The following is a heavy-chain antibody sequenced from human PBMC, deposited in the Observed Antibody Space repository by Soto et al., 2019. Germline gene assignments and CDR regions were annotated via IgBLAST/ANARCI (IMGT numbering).Heavy chain of an antibody. V-gene: IGHV1-69*12. CDR3: ARAGYSSGWSSF. CDR1: GGTFSSYA. Sequence: QVQLVQSGAEVKKPGSSVKVYCKASGGTFSSYAISWVRQAPGQGLEWMGGIIPIFGTANYAQKLQGRVTINADESTSTAYMERSSLRSEDTAVYYCARAGYSSGWSSFWGQGTLVTVSS. D-gene: IGHD6-19*01. J-gene: IGHJ4*02. CDR2: IIPIFGTA.